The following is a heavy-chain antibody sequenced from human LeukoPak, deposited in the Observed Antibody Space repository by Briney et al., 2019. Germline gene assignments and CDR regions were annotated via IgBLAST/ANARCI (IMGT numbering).Heavy chain of an antibody. V-gene: IGHV4-59*01. CDR3: ARGTYSSSWLHFDY. J-gene: IGHJ4*02. CDR2: IYNSGST. Sequence: SETLSLTCTVSGGSISSYYWSWIRQPPGKGLEWIGYIYNSGSTNYNPSLKSRVTISVDSSKNQFSLKLSSVTAADTAVYFCARGTYSSSWLHFDYWGQGTLVTVSS. CDR1: GGSISSYY. D-gene: IGHD6-13*01.